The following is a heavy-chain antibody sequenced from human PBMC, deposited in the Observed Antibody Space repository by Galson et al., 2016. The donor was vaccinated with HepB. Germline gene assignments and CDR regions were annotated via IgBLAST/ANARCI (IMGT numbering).Heavy chain of an antibody. V-gene: IGHV3-30*18. CDR2: ISYDGNNG. D-gene: IGHD3-22*01. Sequence: SLRLSCAASGFTFRNYGIHWVRQAPGKGLEWLAVISYDGNNGYYADSVKGRFTISRDNSKNTLDLQMNSLRAEETAVYYCAKDRDSNGYVVGYGLDVWGQGTTVTVSS. J-gene: IGHJ6*02. CDR1: GFTFRNYG. CDR3: AKDRDSNGYVVGYGLDV.